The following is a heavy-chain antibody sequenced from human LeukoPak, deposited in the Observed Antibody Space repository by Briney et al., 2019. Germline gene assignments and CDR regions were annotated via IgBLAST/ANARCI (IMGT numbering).Heavy chain of an antibody. V-gene: IGHV3-7*01. CDR2: VKQDGSEK. D-gene: IGHD3-9*01. CDR1: GFTFSSYW. Sequence: GGSLRLSCAASGFTFSSYWMSWVRQAPGKGLEWVANVKQDGSEKYYVDSVKGRFTISRDNAKNSLYLQMNSLRAEDTAVYYCARDGQLRYFDCSDYWGQGTLVTVSS. J-gene: IGHJ4*02. CDR3: ARDGQLRYFDCSDY.